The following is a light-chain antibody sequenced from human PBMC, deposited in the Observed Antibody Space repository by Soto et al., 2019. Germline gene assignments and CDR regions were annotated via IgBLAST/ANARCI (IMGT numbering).Light chain of an antibody. CDR3: QHHNSYSQT. CDR2: GAS. V-gene: IGKV1-5*01. J-gene: IGKJ1*01. CDR1: QSIRHY. Sequence: DIQMTQSPPTLSASVGDRVTITCRASQSIRHYLAWYQQMPGKAPKLLIYGASTLQSGVPSRFSGSGSGTEFTLTISSLQPDDFGTYFCQHHNSYSQTCGQGTKVDI.